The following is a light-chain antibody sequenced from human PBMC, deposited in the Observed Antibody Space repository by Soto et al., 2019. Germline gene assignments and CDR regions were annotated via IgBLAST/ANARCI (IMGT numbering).Light chain of an antibody. CDR1: QDINNY. CDR3: QQYDNLVT. V-gene: IGKV1-33*01. Sequence: DIQMTQSPSSLSASIGDRVTITCQASQDINNYLNWYQQRPGKAPKLLIYDASNLETGVPSRFSGSGFGTDFTFTISSLHPEDIATYYCQQYDNLVTFGGGTKVEI. J-gene: IGKJ4*01. CDR2: DAS.